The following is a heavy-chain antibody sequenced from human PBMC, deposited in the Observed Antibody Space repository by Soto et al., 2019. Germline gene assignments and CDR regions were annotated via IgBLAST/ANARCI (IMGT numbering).Heavy chain of an antibody. D-gene: IGHD2-21*02. CDR3: ARDNVVTARLPYDAFDI. Sequence: QVQLVQSGAEVKKPGSSVKVSCKASGGTFSSYAISWVRQAPGQGLEWMGGIIPIFGTANYAQKFQGRVKITADESTSTAYMELSSLRSEDTAVYYCARDNVVTARLPYDAFDIWGQGTMVTVSS. J-gene: IGHJ3*02. CDR1: GGTFSSYA. CDR2: IIPIFGTA. V-gene: IGHV1-69*01.